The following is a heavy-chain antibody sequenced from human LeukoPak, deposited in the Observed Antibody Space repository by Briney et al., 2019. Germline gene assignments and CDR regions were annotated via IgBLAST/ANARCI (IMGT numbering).Heavy chain of an antibody. CDR1: GGSFSGYY. CDR2: INHSGST. D-gene: IGHD2-2*01. J-gene: IGHJ5*02. Sequence: PSETLSLTCAVYGGSFSGYYWSWIRQPPGKGLEWIGEINHSGSTNYNPSLKSRVTISVDTSKNQFSLKLSSVTAADTAVYYCASKPEYCNSTSCNWANWFDPWGQGTLVTVSS. V-gene: IGHV4-34*01. CDR3: ASKPEYCNSTSCNWANWFDP.